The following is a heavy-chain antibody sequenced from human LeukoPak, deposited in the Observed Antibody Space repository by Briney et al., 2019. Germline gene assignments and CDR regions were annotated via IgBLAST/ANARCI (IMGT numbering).Heavy chain of an antibody. Sequence: SETLSLTCTVSGGSISSSHFYWGWIRQTPGKGLEWIGSVYDSGSAYHNPSIASRVTISVDVSKNQFSLNLRSVTAADTAVYYCARQGRGCSSSSCYSDWGQGTMVTVSS. CDR2: VYDSGSA. CDR3: ARQGRGCSSSSCYSD. J-gene: IGHJ4*02. V-gene: IGHV4-39*01. CDR1: GGSISSSHFY. D-gene: IGHD2-2*01.